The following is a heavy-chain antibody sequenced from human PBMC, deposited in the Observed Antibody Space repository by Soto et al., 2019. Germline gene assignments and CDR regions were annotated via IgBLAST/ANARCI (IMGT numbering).Heavy chain of an antibody. J-gene: IGHJ2*01. D-gene: IGHD4-17*01. CDR3: GRVHYGEKYGYFDL. V-gene: IGHV4-31*03. CDR2: SYHGRST. Sequence: SETLSLPCTVSRGSTSRGGYYQSWTRQHPGKALQWIGYSYHGRSTYHNASLRRRVTIAGDTSNNHSSLKLSSVTGADAAVYYCGRVHYGEKYGYFDLWGRGTLVTVSS. CDR1: RGSTSRGGYY.